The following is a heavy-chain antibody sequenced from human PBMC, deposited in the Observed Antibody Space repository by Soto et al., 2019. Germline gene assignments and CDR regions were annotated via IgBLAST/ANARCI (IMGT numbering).Heavy chain of an antibody. J-gene: IGHJ4*02. CDR1: GFTFSSYA. D-gene: IGHD3-22*01. CDR2: ISSNGGST. CDR3: VKDPAHYYDSTDY. V-gene: IGHV3-64D*06. Sequence: GGSLRLCCSASGFTFSSYAMHGVRQAPGKGLEYVSAISSNGGSTYYADSVKGRFTISRDNSKNTLYLQMSSLRAEDTAVYYCVKDPAHYYDSTDYWGQGTLVTVSS.